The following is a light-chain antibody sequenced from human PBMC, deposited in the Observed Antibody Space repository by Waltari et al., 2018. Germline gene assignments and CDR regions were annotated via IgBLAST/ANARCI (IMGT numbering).Light chain of an antibody. J-gene: IGLJ3*02. V-gene: IGLV7-43*01. CDR2: GTT. CDR1: TGAVTRGNF. Sequence: QTVVTQEPSLTVSPGGTVTLTCASSTGAVTRGNFPHWFQRKPGQAPRPVIFGTTQEYSWHPGRLAGVLRGGRADVTLSGVQPDEEAGCYGLLYFGGPQLAVFGGGTRLTVL. CDR3: LLYFGGPQLAV.